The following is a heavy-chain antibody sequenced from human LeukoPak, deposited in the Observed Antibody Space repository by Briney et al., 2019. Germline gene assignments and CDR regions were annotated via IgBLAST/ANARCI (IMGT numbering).Heavy chain of an antibody. CDR2: IHFTGRT. D-gene: IGHD4/OR15-4a*01. Sequence: TSQTLSLTCTVSGGSINTDDYYWSWIRQQPGKGLEWIGYIHFTGRTSYSPSLQSRVSISVDTSNIQFSLKLTSVTAADTAVYYCARAVTYGGTFDYWGQGTLVTVSS. CDR3: ARAVTYGGTFDY. CDR1: GGSINTDDYY. V-gene: IGHV4-31*03. J-gene: IGHJ4*02.